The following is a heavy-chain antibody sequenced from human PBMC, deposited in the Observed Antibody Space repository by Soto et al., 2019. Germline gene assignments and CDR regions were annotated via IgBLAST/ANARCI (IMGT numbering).Heavy chain of an antibody. V-gene: IGHV3-33*01. CDR1: GFTFSSYG. CDR2: IWYDGSNK. Sequence: QVQLVESGGGVVQPGRSLRLSCAASGFTFSSYGMHWVRQAPGKGLEWVAVIWYDGSNKYYADSVKGRFTISRDNSKNTLYLQMNSLRAEDTAVHYCARDQSYDSSGYLDYWGQGTLVTVSS. CDR3: ARDQSYDSSGYLDY. J-gene: IGHJ4*02. D-gene: IGHD3-22*01.